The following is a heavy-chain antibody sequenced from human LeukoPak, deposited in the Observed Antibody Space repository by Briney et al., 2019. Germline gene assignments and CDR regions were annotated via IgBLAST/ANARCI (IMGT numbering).Heavy chain of an antibody. V-gene: IGHV4-34*01. J-gene: IGHJ5*02. D-gene: IGHD2-2*01. CDR2: INHSGST. CDR3: ARGGLRSVRFVVVPAAIFSPFDP. CDR1: GGSFSGYY. Sequence: PSETLSLTCAVYGGSFSGYYWSWIRQPPGKGLEWIGEINHSGSTNYNPSLKSRVTISVDTSKNQFSLKLSSVTAADTAVYYCARGGLRSVRFVVVPAAIFSPFDPWGQGTLVTVSS.